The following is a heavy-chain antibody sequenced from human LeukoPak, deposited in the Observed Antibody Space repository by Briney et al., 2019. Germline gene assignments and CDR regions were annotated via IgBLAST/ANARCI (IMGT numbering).Heavy chain of an antibody. Sequence: GGSLRLSCAASGFTFSSYSMNWVRQAPGKGLECVSSISSSSSYIYYADSVKGRFTISRDNAKNSLYLKMNSLRAEDTAVYYCARSRLSHNWFDPWGQGTLVTVSS. D-gene: IGHD3-16*02. CDR3: ARSRLSHNWFDP. J-gene: IGHJ5*02. CDR2: ISSSSSYI. V-gene: IGHV3-21*01. CDR1: GFTFSSYS.